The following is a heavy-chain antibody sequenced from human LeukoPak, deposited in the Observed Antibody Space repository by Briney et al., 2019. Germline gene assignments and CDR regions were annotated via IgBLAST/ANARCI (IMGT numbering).Heavy chain of an antibody. Sequence: GASVTVSCTASGYTFTSYGISWVRQAPGQGLEWMGWISAYNGNTNYAQKLQGRVTMTTDTSTSTAYMELRSLRSDDTAVYYCAREGAMVRGVIWYYGMDVWGQGTTVTVSS. J-gene: IGHJ6*02. CDR1: GYTFTSYG. V-gene: IGHV1-18*01. CDR3: AREGAMVRGVIWYYGMDV. D-gene: IGHD3-10*01. CDR2: ISAYNGNT.